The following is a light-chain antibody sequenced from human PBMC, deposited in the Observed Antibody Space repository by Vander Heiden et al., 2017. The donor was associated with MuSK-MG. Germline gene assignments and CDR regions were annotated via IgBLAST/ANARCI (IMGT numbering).Light chain of an antibody. CDR1: SLRSYY. J-gene: IGLJ2*01. CDR2: GKN. CDR3: NSRDSSGNHLRVV. V-gene: IGLV3-19*01. Sequence: SSELTQDPAVSVALGQPVRITCQGDSLRSYYASWYQQKPGQAPVLVIYGKNNRPSGIPDRFSGSSSGNTASLTITGAQAEDEADYYCNSRDSSGNHLRVVFGGGTKLTVL.